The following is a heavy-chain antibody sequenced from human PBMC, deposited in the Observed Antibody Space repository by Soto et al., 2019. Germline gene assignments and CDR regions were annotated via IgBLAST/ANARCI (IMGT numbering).Heavy chain of an antibody. CDR2: IYPGDSDT. J-gene: IGHJ6*03. CDR1: GYSFTSYW. D-gene: IGHD2-15*01. V-gene: IGHV5-51*01. CDR3: ARHVSIDCSGGSCYSGQANYYYYYYMDV. Sequence: GESLKISCKGSGYSFTSYWIGWVRQMPGKGLEWMGIIYPGDSDTRYSLSFQGQVTISADKSISTAYLQWSSLKASDTAMYYCARHVSIDCSGGSCYSGQANYYYYYYMDVWGKGTTVTVSS.